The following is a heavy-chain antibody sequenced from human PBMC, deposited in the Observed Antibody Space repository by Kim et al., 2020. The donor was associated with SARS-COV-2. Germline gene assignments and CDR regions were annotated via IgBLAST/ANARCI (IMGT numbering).Heavy chain of an antibody. CDR2: IIPIFGTA. Sequence: SVKVSCKASGGTFSSYAISWVRQAPGQGLEWMGGIIPIFGTANYAQKFQGRVTITADESTSTAYMELSSLRSEDTAVYYCARGLGYCSSTSCYVSSDYYYGMDVWGQGTTVTVSS. D-gene: IGHD2-2*01. J-gene: IGHJ6*02. CDR1: GGTFSSYA. V-gene: IGHV1-69*13. CDR3: ARGLGYCSSTSCYVSSDYYYGMDV.